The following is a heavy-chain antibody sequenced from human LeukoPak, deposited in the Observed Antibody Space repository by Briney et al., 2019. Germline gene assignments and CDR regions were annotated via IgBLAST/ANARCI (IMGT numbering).Heavy chain of an antibody. J-gene: IGHJ4*02. CDR1: GFTFSSYA. CDR2: ISYDGSNK. D-gene: IGHD1-26*01. Sequence: GGSLRLSCAASGFTFSSYAMHWVRQAPGKGLEWVAVISYDGSNKYYADSVKGRFSISRDNSKNTLYLQMNSLRAEDTAVYYCAKDAGYEWELPYYFDYWGQGTLVTVSS. V-gene: IGHV3-30*04. CDR3: AKDAGYEWELPYYFDY.